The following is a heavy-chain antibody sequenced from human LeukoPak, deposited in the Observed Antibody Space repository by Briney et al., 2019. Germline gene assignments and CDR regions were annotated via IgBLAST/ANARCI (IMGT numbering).Heavy chain of an antibody. CDR1: GHTFTGYY. Sequence: GASVKVSCKASGHTFTGYYMHWVRQAPGQGLEWMGWITPNSGGTNYAQKFQGRVTMTRDTAISTAYMELSRLRSDDTAVYYCAREVFGATMIDYWGQGTLVTVSS. D-gene: IGHD1-26*01. CDR2: ITPNSGGT. J-gene: IGHJ4*02. V-gene: IGHV1-2*02. CDR3: AREVFGATMIDY.